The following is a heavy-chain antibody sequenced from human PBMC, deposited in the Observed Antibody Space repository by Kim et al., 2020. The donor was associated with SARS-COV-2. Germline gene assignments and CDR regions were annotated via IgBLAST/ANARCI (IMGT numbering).Heavy chain of an antibody. J-gene: IGHJ6*02. CDR3: ARGVRFGELLTTFYGMDV. D-gene: IGHD3-10*01. V-gene: IGHV4-59*09. Sequence: KSRVTISVDTSKNQFSLKLSSVTAADTAVYYCARGVRFGELLTTFYGMDVWGQGTTVTVSS.